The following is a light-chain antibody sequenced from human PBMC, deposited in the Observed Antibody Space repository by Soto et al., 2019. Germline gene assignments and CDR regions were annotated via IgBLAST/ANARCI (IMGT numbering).Light chain of an antibody. J-gene: IGLJ1*01. V-gene: IGLV2-14*01. CDR1: SSDVGDYNY. CDR2: DVR. Sequence: QSALTQPASVSGSPGQSITISCTGTSSDVGDYNYVSWYQQHPGKAPKVMIYDVRNRPSGVSNRFSGSKSGNTASLTISGLHAEDEADYYCSSYTSSSTLVFGTGTKLTVL. CDR3: SSYTSSSTLV.